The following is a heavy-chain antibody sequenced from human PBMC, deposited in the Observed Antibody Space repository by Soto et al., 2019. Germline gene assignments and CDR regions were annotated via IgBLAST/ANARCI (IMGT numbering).Heavy chain of an antibody. Sequence: QVQLQQWGAGLLKPSETLSLTCAVYGGSFSGYYWSWIRQPPGKGLEWIGEINHSGSTNYNPSLKSRVTISVDTSKNQFSLKLRSVTAADTAVYYCARTGYSSSWNWFDPWGQGTLVTVSS. J-gene: IGHJ5*02. D-gene: IGHD6-13*01. V-gene: IGHV4-34*01. CDR2: INHSGST. CDR3: ARTGYSSSWNWFDP. CDR1: GGSFSGYY.